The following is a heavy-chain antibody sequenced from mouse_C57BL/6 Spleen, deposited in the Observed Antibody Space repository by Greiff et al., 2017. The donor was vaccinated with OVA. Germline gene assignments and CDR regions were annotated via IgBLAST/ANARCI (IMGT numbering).Heavy chain of an antibody. V-gene: IGHV5-4*03. CDR3: AREGNGNYEAWFAY. Sequence: EVKLVESGGGLVKPGGSLKLSCAASGFTFSSYAMSWVRQTPEKRLEWVATISDGGSYTYYPDNVKGRFTISRDNAKNNLYLQMSHLKSEDTAMYYCAREGNGNYEAWFAYWGQGTLVTVSA. D-gene: IGHD2-1*01. CDR2: ISDGGSYT. CDR1: GFTFSSYA. J-gene: IGHJ3*01.